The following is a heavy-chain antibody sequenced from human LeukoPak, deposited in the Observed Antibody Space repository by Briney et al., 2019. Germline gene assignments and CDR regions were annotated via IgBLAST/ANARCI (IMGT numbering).Heavy chain of an antibody. D-gene: IGHD3-22*01. CDR3: ARHQDYYDSSGYTH. CDR1: GFTFSSYA. J-gene: IGHJ4*02. V-gene: IGHV3-23*01. CDR2: ISGSGGST. Sequence: GGSLRLSCAASGFTFSSYAMSWVRQAPGKGLEWVSAISGSGGSTYYADSVKGRFTISRDNSKNTLYLQMNSLRAEDTAVYYCARHQDYYDSSGYTHWGQRTLVTVSS.